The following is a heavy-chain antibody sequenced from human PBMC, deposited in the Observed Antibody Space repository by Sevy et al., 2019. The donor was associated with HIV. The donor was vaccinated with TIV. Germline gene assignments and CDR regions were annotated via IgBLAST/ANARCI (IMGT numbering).Heavy chain of an antibody. Sequence: ASVKVSCTASGYTFTSYGISWVRQAPGQGLEWMGWISAYNGNTNYAQKLQGRVTLTTDTSTSTAYMVLRSLRSDDTAVYYCARGYYDFWSGYYPRDAFDIWGQGTMVTVSS. CDR3: ARGYYDFWSGYYPRDAFDI. CDR1: GYTFTSYG. D-gene: IGHD3-3*01. V-gene: IGHV1-18*01. J-gene: IGHJ3*02. CDR2: ISAYNGNT.